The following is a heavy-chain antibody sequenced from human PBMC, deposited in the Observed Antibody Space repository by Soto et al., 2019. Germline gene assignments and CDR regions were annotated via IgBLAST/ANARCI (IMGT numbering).Heavy chain of an antibody. V-gene: IGHV1-69*13. J-gene: IGHJ6*02. CDR1: GGTFSSYA. CDR3: AGPWAVAGQPGDYYYGMDV. CDR2: IIPIFGTA. Sequence: GASVKVSCKASGGTFSSYAISWVRQAPGQGLEWMGGIIPIFGTANYAQKFQGRVTITADESTSTAYMELSSLRSEDTAVYYCAGPWAVAGQPGDYYYGMDVWGQGTMVTVSS. D-gene: IGHD6-19*01.